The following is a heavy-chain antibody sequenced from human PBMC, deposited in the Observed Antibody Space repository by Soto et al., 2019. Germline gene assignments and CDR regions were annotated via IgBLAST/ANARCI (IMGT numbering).Heavy chain of an antibody. CDR2: IIPIFGTA. CDR3: ARGDGSPPSRYYYYGMDV. J-gene: IGHJ6*02. CDR1: GGTFSSYA. V-gene: IGHV1-69*01. D-gene: IGHD1-26*01. Sequence: QVQLVQSGAEVKKPGSSVKVSCKASGGTFSSYAISWVRQAPGQGLEWMGGIIPIFGTANYAQKFQGRVTITADESTSTAYMELSSLRSEDTAVYYCARGDGSPPSRYYYYGMDVWGQGTTVTVSS.